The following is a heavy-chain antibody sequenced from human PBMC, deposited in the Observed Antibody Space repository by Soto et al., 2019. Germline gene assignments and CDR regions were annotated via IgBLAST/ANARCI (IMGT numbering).Heavy chain of an antibody. J-gene: IGHJ4*02. Sequence: PSETLSLTCTVSGGSISSGGYYWSWIRQHPGKGLEWIGCIYYSGSTYYNPSLKSRVTISVDTSKNQFSLKLSSVTAADTAVYYCARAWPIRYYIDYWGQGTLVTVSS. D-gene: IGHD3-9*01. CDR3: ARAWPIRYYIDY. CDR1: GGSISSGGYY. CDR2: IYYSGST. V-gene: IGHV4-31*03.